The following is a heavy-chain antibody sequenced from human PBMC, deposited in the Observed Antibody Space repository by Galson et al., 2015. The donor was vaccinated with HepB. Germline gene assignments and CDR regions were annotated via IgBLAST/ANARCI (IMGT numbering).Heavy chain of an antibody. J-gene: IGHJ4*02. CDR2: IYSGGST. CDR3: ARDPLTGDYLDH. CDR1: GFSVTTNY. D-gene: IGHD3-9*01. V-gene: IGHV3-66*01. Sequence: SLRLSCAASGFSVTTNYMSWVCQAPGKGLEWISIIYSGGSTFYADSVKGRFTISRDSYKNTVYLQMNSLRVEDTAVYYCARDPLTGDYLDHWGQGTLVTVSS.